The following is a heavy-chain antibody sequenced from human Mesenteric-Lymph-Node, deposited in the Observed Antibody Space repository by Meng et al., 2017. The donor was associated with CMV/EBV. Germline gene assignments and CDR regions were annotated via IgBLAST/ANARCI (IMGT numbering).Heavy chain of an antibody. CDR2: IKQDGNEK. V-gene: IGHV3-7*01. CDR1: GFTFSSYW. CDR3: ARDSGFGWYWFDP. D-gene: IGHD6-19*01. Sequence: GGSLRLSCVASGFTFSSYWMSWVRQAPGKGLEWVANIKQDGNEKYYVDSVKGRFTISRDNAKNSLYLQMNSLRAEDTAVYYCARDSGFGWYWFDPWGQGTLVTVSS. J-gene: IGHJ5*02.